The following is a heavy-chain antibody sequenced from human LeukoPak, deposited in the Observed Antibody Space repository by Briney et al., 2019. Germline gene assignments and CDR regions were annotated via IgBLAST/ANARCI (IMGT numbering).Heavy chain of an antibody. CDR3: ARGSGSYDYVWGSYRQYYFDY. Sequence: SETLSLTCTVSGGSISSYYWSWLRQPPGKGLEWIGEINHSGSTNYNPSLKSRVTISVDTSKNQFSLKLSSVTAADTAVYYCARGSGSYDYVWGSYRQYYFDYWGQGTLVTVSS. J-gene: IGHJ4*02. D-gene: IGHD3-16*02. V-gene: IGHV4-34*01. CDR1: GGSISSYY. CDR2: INHSGST.